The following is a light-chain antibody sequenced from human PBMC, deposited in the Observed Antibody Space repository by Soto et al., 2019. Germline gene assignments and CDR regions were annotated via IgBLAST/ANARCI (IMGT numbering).Light chain of an antibody. CDR1: QVTSSY. J-gene: IGKJ5*01. Sequence: DIQLTQAPSFLSASAGDRVTITCRASQVTSSYLAWYQQKPGRAPKLLIYAASTLQSGVPSRFRGSGSGTEFTLTITSLQHEDFPTSYCQQINSFPIPFVQGTRLEIK. CDR3: QQINSFPIP. V-gene: IGKV1-9*01. CDR2: AAS.